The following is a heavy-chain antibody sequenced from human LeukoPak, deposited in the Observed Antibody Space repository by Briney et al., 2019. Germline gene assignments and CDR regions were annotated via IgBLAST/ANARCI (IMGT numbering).Heavy chain of an antibody. Sequence: SETLSLTCAVYGGSFSGYYWSWIRQPPGKGLEWIGEINHSGSTNYNPSLKSRVTISVDTSKNQFSLKLSSVTAADTAVYYCARGRGYSYGLYDYWGQGTLVTVSS. CDR3: ARGRGYSYGLYDY. V-gene: IGHV4-34*01. D-gene: IGHD5-18*01. J-gene: IGHJ4*02. CDR1: GGSFSGYY. CDR2: INHSGST.